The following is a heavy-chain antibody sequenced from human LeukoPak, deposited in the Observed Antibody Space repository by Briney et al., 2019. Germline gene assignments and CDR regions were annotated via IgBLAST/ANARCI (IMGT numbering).Heavy chain of an antibody. CDR3: AREAPQWGNWFDP. V-gene: IGHV3-66*01. J-gene: IGHJ5*02. Sequence: GGSLRLSCAASVFTVSSNYMSWVRQAPGKGLEWVSVIYSGGSTYYADSVKGRFTISRDNSKNTLYLQMNSLRAEDTAVYYCAREAPQWGNWFDPWGQGTLVTVSS. D-gene: IGHD6-19*01. CDR1: VFTVSSNY. CDR2: IYSGGST.